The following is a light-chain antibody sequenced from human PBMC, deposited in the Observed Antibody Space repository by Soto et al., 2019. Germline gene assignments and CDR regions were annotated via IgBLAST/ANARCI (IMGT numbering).Light chain of an antibody. J-gene: IGKJ1*01. CDR1: QSLSSTY. CDR3: QHYGSTPWS. Sequence: EVVLTQSPGTLSFSPGERATLSCRASQSLSSTYLALYQQRPGQAPRLLIYGASTRATDIPDRISGSGSGTDFTRTVIRLEPEDFAVYYCQHYGSTPWSFGQGKKVEIK. CDR2: GAS. V-gene: IGKV3-20*01.